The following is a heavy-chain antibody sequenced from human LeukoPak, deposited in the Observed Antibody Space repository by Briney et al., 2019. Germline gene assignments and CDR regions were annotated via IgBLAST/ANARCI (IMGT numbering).Heavy chain of an antibody. V-gene: IGHV5-51*01. Sequence: HGESLKISCKGSGYSFTSHWIGWVRQMPGKGLEWMGIIYPGDSDTRYSPSFQGQVTISADKSISTAYLQWSSLKASDTAMYYCARPLLSSGWYNFDYWGQGTLVTVSS. CDR1: GYSFTSHW. J-gene: IGHJ4*02. CDR2: IYPGDSDT. D-gene: IGHD6-19*01. CDR3: ARPLLSSGWYNFDY.